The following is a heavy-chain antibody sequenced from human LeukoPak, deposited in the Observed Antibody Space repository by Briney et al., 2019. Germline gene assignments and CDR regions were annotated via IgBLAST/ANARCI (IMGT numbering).Heavy chain of an antibody. V-gene: IGHV1-46*01. D-gene: IGHD5-18*01. CDR3: ARDNTALGPFDY. Sequence: ASVKVSCKASGYTFTSYFMHWVRQAPGQGLEWMGIIDPSGDSTTHAQKFQDRVTMTRDTSTITVYMELSSLTSEDTAVYYCARDNTALGPFDYWGQGTLVTVSS. CDR1: GYTFTSYF. CDR2: IDPSGDST. J-gene: IGHJ4*02.